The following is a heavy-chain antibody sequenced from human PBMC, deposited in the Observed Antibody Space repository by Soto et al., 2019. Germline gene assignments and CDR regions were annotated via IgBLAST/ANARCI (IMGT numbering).Heavy chain of an antibody. CDR2: IYHSGGT. D-gene: IGHD1-26*01. J-gene: IGHJ4*02. V-gene: IGHV4-4*02. Sequence: PSETLSLTCGISGGSISTSNWWSWVRQPPGKGLEWIGEIYHSGGTYYNPSLKSRVTISVDTSKNQFSLKLSSVTAADTAVYYCAKPSGSYLYYFDYWGQGTLVTSPQ. CDR1: GGSISTSNW. CDR3: AKPSGSYLYYFDY.